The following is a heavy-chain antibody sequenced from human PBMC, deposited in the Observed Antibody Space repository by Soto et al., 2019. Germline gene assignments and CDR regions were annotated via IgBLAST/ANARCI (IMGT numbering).Heavy chain of an antibody. V-gene: IGHV4-39*01. Sequence: QLQLQESGPGLVTPTETLSLTCTVSGGSISSYYWGWIRRPPGKGLEWIGSIYYSGSTYYNPSLKSRVTISVDTSKNQFSLKLSSVTAADTAVYYCARRWGYSFDYWGQGTLVTVSS. CDR2: IYYSGST. CDR1: GGSISSYY. D-gene: IGHD7-27*01. CDR3: ARRWGYSFDY. J-gene: IGHJ4*02.